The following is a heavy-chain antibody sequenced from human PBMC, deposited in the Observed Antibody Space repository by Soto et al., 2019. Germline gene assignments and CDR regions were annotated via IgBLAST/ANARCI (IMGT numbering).Heavy chain of an antibody. CDR2: IYWDDDK. D-gene: IGHD3-9*01. CDR3: AHSREYYDILTGYSTMYYFDY. CDR1: GFSPRTRGGG. Sequence: GPTLVNPTQTPTLTSTFSGFSPRTRGGGVGWVRQPPGKALGWLALIYWDDDKRYSPSLKSRLTITKDTSKNQVVLTMTNMDPVDTATYYCAHSREYYDILTGYSTMYYFDYWGQGTLVTVSS. J-gene: IGHJ4*02. V-gene: IGHV2-5*02.